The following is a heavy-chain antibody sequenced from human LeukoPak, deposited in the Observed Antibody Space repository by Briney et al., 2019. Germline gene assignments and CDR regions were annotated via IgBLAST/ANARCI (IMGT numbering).Heavy chain of an antibody. V-gene: IGHV3-21*01. D-gene: IGHD2-2*01. Sequence: XXXXXRXAPGXXLEWVSSISSSSSYIYYADSVKGRFTISRDNAKNSLYLQMNSLRAEDTAVYYCARASGDVVVPAAMDYWGQGTLVTVSS. CDR1: X. J-gene: IGHJ4*02. CDR2: ISSSSSYI. CDR3: ARASGDVVVPAAMDY.